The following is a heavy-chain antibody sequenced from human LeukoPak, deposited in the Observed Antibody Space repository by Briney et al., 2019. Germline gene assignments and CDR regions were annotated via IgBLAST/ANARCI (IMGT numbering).Heavy chain of an antibody. Sequence: PSETLSRTCTVSGYSISSGYYWGWIRQPPGKGLEWIGSIYHSGNTYYNPSLKSRVTISVDTSKNQFSLKLSSVTAADTAVYYCARDVYGGNWFDPWGQGTLVTVSS. CDR1: GYSISSGYY. D-gene: IGHD4-23*01. J-gene: IGHJ5*02. V-gene: IGHV4-38-2*02. CDR3: ARDVYGGNWFDP. CDR2: IYHSGNT.